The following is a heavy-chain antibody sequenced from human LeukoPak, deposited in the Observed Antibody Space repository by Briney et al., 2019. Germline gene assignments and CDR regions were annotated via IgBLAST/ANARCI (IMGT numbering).Heavy chain of an antibody. D-gene: IGHD3-10*01. CDR2: ISWNSGSI. CDR3: ARSSYYGSGPYAFDI. Sequence: GGSLRLSCAASGFTFDDYAMHWVRQAPGKGLEWVSGISWNSGSIGYADSVKGRFTISRDNAEISLYLQMNSLRAEDTAVYYCARSSYYGSGPYAFDIWGQGTMVTVSS. J-gene: IGHJ3*02. CDR1: GFTFDDYA. V-gene: IGHV3-9*01.